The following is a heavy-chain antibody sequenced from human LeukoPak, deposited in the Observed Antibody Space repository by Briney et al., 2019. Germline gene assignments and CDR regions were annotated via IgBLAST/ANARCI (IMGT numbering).Heavy chain of an antibody. D-gene: IGHD6-13*01. J-gene: IGHJ4*02. CDR1: GGSISSGDYY. Sequence: PSQTLSLTCTVSGGSISSGDYYWSWIRQPPGKGLEWIGYIYYSGSTYYNPSLKSRVTISVDKSKNQFSLKLSSVTAADTAVYYCAREAGYSNSWYNHWGQGTLVTVSS. CDR3: AREAGYSNSWYNH. CDR2: IYYSGST. V-gene: IGHV4-30-4*08.